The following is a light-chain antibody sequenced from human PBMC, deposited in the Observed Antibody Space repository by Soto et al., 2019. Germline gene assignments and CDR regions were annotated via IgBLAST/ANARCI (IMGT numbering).Light chain of an antibody. CDR3: QQYNNWT. CDR1: QSVSSN. J-gene: IGKJ1*01. V-gene: IGKV3-15*01. Sequence: EIVLTQSPATLSSFPGDRVTLSCRASQSVSSNLAWYQQKPGQAPRLLIYGASTRATGIPARFSGSGSGTEFTLNISSLQSEDFAVYYCQQYNNWTFGQGTKVDIK. CDR2: GAS.